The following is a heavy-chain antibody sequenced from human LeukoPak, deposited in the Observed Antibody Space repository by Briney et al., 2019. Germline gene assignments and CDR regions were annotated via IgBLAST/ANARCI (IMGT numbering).Heavy chain of an antibody. Sequence: PGGSLRLSCAASGFTFSSYWMSWVRQAPGKGLEWVSAISDSGGSTYYADSVKGRFTISRDNSKHTLFLQMNSLRAEDTAVYYCAKFGRSLVTASIKRRGHYWYFDLWGRGTLVTVSS. V-gene: IGHV3-23*01. J-gene: IGHJ2*01. D-gene: IGHD2-21*02. CDR1: GFTFSSYW. CDR3: AKFGRSLVTASIKRRGHYWYFDL. CDR2: ISDSGGST.